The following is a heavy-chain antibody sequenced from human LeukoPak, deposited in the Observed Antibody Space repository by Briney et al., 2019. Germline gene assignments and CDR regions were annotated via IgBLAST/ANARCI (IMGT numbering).Heavy chain of an antibody. J-gene: IGHJ4*02. D-gene: IGHD2-15*01. CDR3: ARGQACSGGSCYSEIEYYFDY. CDR1: GGTFSSYA. Sequence: SVKVSCKASGGTFSSYAISWVRQAPGQGLEWMGGIIPIFGTANYAQKFQGRVTITADESTSTAYMELSSLRSEDTAVYYCARGQACSGGSCYSEIEYYFDYWGQGTLVTVSS. CDR2: IIPIFGTA. V-gene: IGHV1-69*13.